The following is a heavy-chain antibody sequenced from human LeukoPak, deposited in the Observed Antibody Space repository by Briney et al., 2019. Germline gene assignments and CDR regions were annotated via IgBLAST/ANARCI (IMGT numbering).Heavy chain of an antibody. CDR1: GGSISSGGYY. CDR3: AREAVTTSPSRYYYYGMDV. J-gene: IGHJ6*02. V-gene: IGHV4-31*03. CDR2: IYYSGST. D-gene: IGHD4-11*01. Sequence: PSETLSLTCTVSGGSISSGGYYWSWIRQHPGKGLEWIVYIYYSGSTYYNPSLKSRVTISVDTSKNQFSLKLSSVTAADTAVYYCAREAVTTSPSRYYYYGMDVWGQGTTVTSP.